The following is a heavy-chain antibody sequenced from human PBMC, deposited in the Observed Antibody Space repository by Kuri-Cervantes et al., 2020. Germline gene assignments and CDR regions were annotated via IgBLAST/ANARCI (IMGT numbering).Heavy chain of an antibody. CDR2: ISDSGSTI. V-gene: IGHV3-11*04. Sequence: GGSLTLSCAASGFTFSDYYMTWIRQAPGKGLEWVSYISDSGSTIYYADSVKGRFTISRDNAKNSLYLQMNSLRAEDTAVYYCARDQSNWGSLSAFDIWGQGTMVTVSS. J-gene: IGHJ3*02. CDR1: GFTFSDYY. CDR3: ARDQSNWGSLSAFDI. D-gene: IGHD7-27*01.